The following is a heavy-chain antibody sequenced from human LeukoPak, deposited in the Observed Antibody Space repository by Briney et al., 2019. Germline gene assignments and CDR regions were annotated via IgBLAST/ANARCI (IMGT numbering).Heavy chain of an antibody. CDR2: VYHRETT. D-gene: IGHD3-9*01. Sequence: SETLSLTCSVTGVSIASGVYYWSWIRQSPGKGLEWLGYVYHRETTYYNPSLKSRISMSIDTSNNQFSLKLASVTAADTAVFYCARTFDFRAPRATDVWGKGTTVIASS. V-gene: IGHV4-30-2*06. CDR1: GVSIASGVYY. J-gene: IGHJ6*04. CDR3: ARTFDFRAPRATDV.